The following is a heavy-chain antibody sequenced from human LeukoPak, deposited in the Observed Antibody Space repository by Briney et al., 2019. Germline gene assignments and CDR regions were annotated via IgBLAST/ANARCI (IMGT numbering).Heavy chain of an antibody. J-gene: IGHJ4*02. D-gene: IGHD2-2*01. V-gene: IGHV7-4-1*02. CDR3: ARAASLDY. Sequence: ASVKVSCKASGYTFTSYAMNWVRQAPGQGLEWMGWINTNTGKPTYAQGFTGRFVISLDSSVSTAYLQINSLSAEGTAVYYCARAASLDYWGQGTLVTVSS. CDR2: INTNTGKP. CDR1: GYTFTSYA.